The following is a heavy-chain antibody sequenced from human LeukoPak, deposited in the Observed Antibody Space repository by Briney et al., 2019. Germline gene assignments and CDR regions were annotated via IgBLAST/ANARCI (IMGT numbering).Heavy chain of an antibody. V-gene: IGHV4-39*07. D-gene: IGHD5-12*01. CDR1: GGSISSSSYY. CDR3: ARETIRNRRYSGYEHDAFDI. J-gene: IGHJ3*02. CDR2: IYYSGST. Sequence: SETLSLTCTVSGGSISSSSYYWGWIRQPPGKGLEWIGSIYYSGSTYYNPSLKSRVTISVDTSKNQFSLQLNSVTPEDTAVYYCARETIRNRRYSGYEHDAFDIWGQGTMVTVSS.